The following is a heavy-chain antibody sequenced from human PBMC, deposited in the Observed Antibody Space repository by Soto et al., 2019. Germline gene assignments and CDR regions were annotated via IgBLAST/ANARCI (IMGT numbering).Heavy chain of an antibody. CDR3: VKGYWKGDV. V-gene: IGHV3-23*01. CDR1: GFTFSTYA. CDR2: ISGSGGSI. Sequence: VQLLESGGGLVQPGGSPRLSCAASGFTFSTYAMNWVRQAPGNGLEWVSAISGSGGSIHYADSVKGRFTIARDNSKNTLYLQMNSLRDEDTAVYHCVKGYWKGDVRGQGTTVTVSS. D-gene: IGHD1-1*01. J-gene: IGHJ6*02.